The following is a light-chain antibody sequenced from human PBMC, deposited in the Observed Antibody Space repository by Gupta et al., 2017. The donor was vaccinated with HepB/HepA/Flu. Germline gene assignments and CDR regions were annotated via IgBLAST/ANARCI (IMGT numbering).Light chain of an antibody. CDR2: NDN. V-gene: IGLV1-47*02. CDR3: VGWANRLRAEV. J-gene: IGLJ1*01. Sequence: QPVLTQPPSASGTPGQRVIISCSGSTSNIGNDNAYWYQQLPGRAPKLLIYNDNQRPSGVPDRCSCYKSGTTDYLAISGIRSEYEAEDDGVGWANRLRAEVFGAGTKLTVL. CDR1: TSNIGNDN.